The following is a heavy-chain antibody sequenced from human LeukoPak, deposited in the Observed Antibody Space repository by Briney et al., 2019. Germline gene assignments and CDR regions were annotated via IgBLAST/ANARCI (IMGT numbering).Heavy chain of an antibody. CDR1: GYTFTGYY. Sequence: ASVKVSCKASGYTFTGYYMHWVRQAPGQGLEWMGWINPNSGGTNYAQKFQGWVTMTRDTSISTAYMELSSLRSEDTAVYYCAKAKGDIVVVPAAARWYFDLWGRGTLVTVSS. V-gene: IGHV1-2*04. CDR2: INPNSGGT. D-gene: IGHD2-2*01. J-gene: IGHJ2*01. CDR3: AKAKGDIVVVPAAARWYFDL.